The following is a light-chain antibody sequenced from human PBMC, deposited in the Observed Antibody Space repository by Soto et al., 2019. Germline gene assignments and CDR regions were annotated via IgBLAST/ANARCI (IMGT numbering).Light chain of an antibody. CDR1: QSIRSY. CDR3: QQSYSTPQT. Sequence: DIQMTPSPSSLSASVGDRVTITCRASQSIRSYLNWYQQKPGKAPKLLIYAASSLQSGVPSRFSGSGSGTDFTLTISSLQPEDFATYYCQQSYSTPQTFGQGTKVEIK. CDR2: AAS. J-gene: IGKJ1*01. V-gene: IGKV1-39*01.